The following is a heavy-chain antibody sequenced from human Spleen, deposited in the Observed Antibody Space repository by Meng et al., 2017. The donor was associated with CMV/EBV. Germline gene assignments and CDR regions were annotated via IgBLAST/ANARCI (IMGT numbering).Heavy chain of an antibody. J-gene: IGHJ4*02. V-gene: IGHV3-15*01. Sequence: AWMSWVRQAPGKGLEWVGRIKSETDGGTRDYASPVKGRFTISRDASQNLLYLQMNGLKTEDTAVYFCTTESAYRYYDFWSTYYVSVEYWGQGTLVTVSA. CDR3: TTESAYRYYDFWSTYYVSVEY. CDR2: IKSETDGGTR. CDR1: AW. D-gene: IGHD3-3*01.